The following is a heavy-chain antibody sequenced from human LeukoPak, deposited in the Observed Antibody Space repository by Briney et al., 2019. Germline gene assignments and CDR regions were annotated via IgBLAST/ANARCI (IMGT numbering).Heavy chain of an antibody. CDR2: MNPNSGNT. Sequence: ASVKVSCKASGYTFTSYDINWVRQATGQGLGWMGWMNPNSGNTGYAQKFQGRVTMTRNTSISTAYMELSSLRSEDTAVYYCARAEVLRYFDLYYFDYWGQGTLVTVSS. V-gene: IGHV1-8*01. J-gene: IGHJ4*02. CDR1: GYTFTSYD. CDR3: ARAEVLRYFDLYYFDY. D-gene: IGHD3-9*01.